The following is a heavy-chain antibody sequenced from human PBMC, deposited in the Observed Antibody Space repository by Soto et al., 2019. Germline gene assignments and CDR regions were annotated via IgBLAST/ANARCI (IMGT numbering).Heavy chain of an antibody. CDR2: IIPILGIA. J-gene: IGHJ4*02. D-gene: IGHD2-15*01. Sequence: QVQLVQSGAEVKKPGSSVKVSCKASGGTFSSYTISWVRQAPGQGLEWMGRIIPILGIANYAQKFQGRVTITADKSTSTAYMELSSLRSEDTAVYYCARVALDGGFDYWGQGTLVTVSS. CDR1: GGTFSSYT. V-gene: IGHV1-69*02. CDR3: ARVALDGGFDY.